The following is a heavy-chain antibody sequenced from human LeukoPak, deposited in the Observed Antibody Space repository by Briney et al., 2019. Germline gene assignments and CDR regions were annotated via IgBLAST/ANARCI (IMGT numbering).Heavy chain of an antibody. D-gene: IGHD6-6*01. V-gene: IGHV1-8*01. CDR1: GYTFTSYD. J-gene: IGHJ4*02. CDR2: MNPNSGNT. CDR3: ARDPRGSSADLFDY. Sequence: ASVKVSCKASGYTFTSYDINWVRQATGQGLEWMGWMNPNSGNTGYAQKFQGRVTMTRNTSISTAYMELSSLRSEDTAVYYCARDPRGSSADLFDYWGQGTLVTVSS.